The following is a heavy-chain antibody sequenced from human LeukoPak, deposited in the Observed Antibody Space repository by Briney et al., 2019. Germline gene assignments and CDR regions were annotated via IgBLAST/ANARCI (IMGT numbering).Heavy chain of an antibody. CDR2: ITWNRDNI. CDR1: GFTFDDYA. V-gene: IGHV3-9*01. D-gene: IGHD3-22*01. Sequence: GGSLRLSCTVSGFTFDDYAMHWARHTPGKDLEGVAGITWNRDNIGYGNSVKGRFTISRDNVKNVLYLQMNSLRPEDTALYYCAKDLSSAITSALVLDVWGQGTTVTVS. CDR3: AKDLSSAITSALVLDV. J-gene: IGHJ6*02.